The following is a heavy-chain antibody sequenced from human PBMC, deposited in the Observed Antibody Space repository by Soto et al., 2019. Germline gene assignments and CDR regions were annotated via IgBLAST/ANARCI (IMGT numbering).Heavy chain of an antibody. D-gene: IGHD3-22*01. V-gene: IGHV4-39*01. J-gene: IGHJ5*02. CDR3: ARDYFDSSDYTTNWFDP. CDR2: IYHTGNA. Sequence: SETLSLTCSVSGDSISNSRFYWAWIRPPPGEGLEWIGSIYHTGNAYYNPSLKSRVTIFVDTSKNQFSLKLTSVTAADTALYYCARDYFDSSDYTTNWFDPWGQGTLVTVSS. CDR1: GDSISNSRFY.